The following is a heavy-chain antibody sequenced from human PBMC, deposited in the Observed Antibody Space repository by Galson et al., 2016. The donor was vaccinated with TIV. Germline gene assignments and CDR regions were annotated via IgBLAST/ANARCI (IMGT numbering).Heavy chain of an antibody. CDR1: GGSVTSSH. Sequence: SETLSLTCTVSGGSVTSSHWSWIRQPAGKGLAWIGRVYPSGNTNYSPSLKSRVTMSLDTSKNQFSLNLMSVTAADTAVYYCAKEGYSYRLSWGQGILVTVSS. V-gene: IGHV4-4*07. CDR3: AKEGYSYRLS. CDR2: VYPSGNT. J-gene: IGHJ4*02. D-gene: IGHD5-18*01.